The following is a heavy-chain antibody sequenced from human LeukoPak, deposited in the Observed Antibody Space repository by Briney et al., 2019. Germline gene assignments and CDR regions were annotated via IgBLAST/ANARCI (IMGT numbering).Heavy chain of an antibody. CDR3: AKDGTSGRRLFYMDV. CDR1: GFTFSDHW. Sequence: PGGSLRLSCAASGFTFSDHWMSWVRQAPGKGLEWVANINEDGSDKYYVDSVKGRFTISRDNSKNTLYLQMKSLRAEDTAVYYCAKDGTSGRRLFYMDVWGKGTTVTVSS. CDR2: INEDGSDK. V-gene: IGHV3-7*01. J-gene: IGHJ6*03. D-gene: IGHD3-10*01.